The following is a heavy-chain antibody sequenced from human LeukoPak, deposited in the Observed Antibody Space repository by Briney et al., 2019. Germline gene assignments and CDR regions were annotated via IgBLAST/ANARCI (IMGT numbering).Heavy chain of an antibody. D-gene: IGHD4-17*01. CDR3: ARDDYGDYVDYMDV. CDR1: GFTFSSYW. Sequence: GGSLRLSCAASGFTFSSYWMSWVRQAPGKGLEWVANIKQDGSEKYYVDSVKGRFTISRDNAKNSLYLQMNSLRAEDTAVYYCARDDYGDYVDYMDVWGKGTTVTISS. J-gene: IGHJ6*03. V-gene: IGHV3-7*01. CDR2: IKQDGSEK.